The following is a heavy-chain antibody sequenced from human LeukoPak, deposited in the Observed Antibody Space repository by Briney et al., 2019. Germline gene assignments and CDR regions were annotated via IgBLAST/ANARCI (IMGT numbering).Heavy chain of an antibody. D-gene: IGHD3-10*01. Sequence: ASVKVSCKASGYTFTSYAMNWVRQAPGQGLEWMGWINPNSGGTNYAQKLQGRVTMTRDTSISTAYMELSRLRSDDTAVYYCARARYYYGSGSYYYYYMDVWGKGTTVTISS. CDR3: ARARYYYGSGSYYYYYMDV. J-gene: IGHJ6*03. CDR2: INPNSGGT. V-gene: IGHV1-2*02. CDR1: GYTFTSYA.